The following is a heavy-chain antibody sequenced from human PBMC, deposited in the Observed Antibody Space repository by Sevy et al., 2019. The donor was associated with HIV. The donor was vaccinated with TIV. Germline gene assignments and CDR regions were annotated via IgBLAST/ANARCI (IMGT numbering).Heavy chain of an antibody. Sequence: GGSLRLSCAASGFTFSSYAMSWVRQAPGKGLEWVSAISGSGSSTYYADSVKGRFTISRDNSKNTLYLQMNSLRAEDTAVYYCAKEGYCSGGSCYGVDYSGQGTLVTVSS. D-gene: IGHD2-15*01. V-gene: IGHV3-23*01. CDR3: AKEGYCSGGSCYGVDY. J-gene: IGHJ4*02. CDR1: GFTFSSYA. CDR2: ISGSGSST.